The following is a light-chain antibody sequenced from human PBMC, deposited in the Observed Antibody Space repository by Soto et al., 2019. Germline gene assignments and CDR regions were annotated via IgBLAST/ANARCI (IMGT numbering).Light chain of an antibody. CDR3: AAWDDSLNVYV. J-gene: IGLJ1*01. CDR1: SSNIGSNT. CDR2: SYN. V-gene: IGLV1-44*01. Sequence: QSVLTQPPSASGTHGQRVTISCSGSSSNIGSNTVNWYQKLPGTAPKLLIYSYNQRPSGVPDRFSGSKSGTSASLAVSGLQSEDEADYYCAAWDDSLNVYVFGTGTKVTVL.